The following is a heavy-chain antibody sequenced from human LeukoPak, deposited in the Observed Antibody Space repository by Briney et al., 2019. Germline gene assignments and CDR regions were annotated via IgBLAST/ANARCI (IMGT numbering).Heavy chain of an antibody. D-gene: IGHD3-10*01. CDR2: ISSSSSYI. V-gene: IGHV3-21*04. Sequence: GGSLRLSCAASGFTFSSYSMNWVRQAPGKGLEWVSSISSSSSYIYYADSVKGRFTISRDNAKNSLYLQMNSLRAEDTAVYYCATGSQIRETAYWGQGILVTVSS. CDR3: ATGSQIRETAY. CDR1: GFTFSSYS. J-gene: IGHJ4*02.